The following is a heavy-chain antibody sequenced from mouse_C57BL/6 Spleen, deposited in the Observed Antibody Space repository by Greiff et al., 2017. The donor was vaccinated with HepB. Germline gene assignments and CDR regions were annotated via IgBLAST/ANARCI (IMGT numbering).Heavy chain of an antibody. J-gene: IGHJ2*01. CDR3: ARELYDGYYEGY. CDR1: GYTFTSYW. D-gene: IGHD2-3*01. Sequence: QVQLQQPGAELVKPGASVKMSCKASGYTFTSYWITWVRQRPGQGLEWIGDIYPGSGSTNYNEKFKSKATLTVDTSSSTAYMQLSSLTSEDSAVYYCARELYDGYYEGYWGQGTTLTVSS. CDR2: IYPGSGST. V-gene: IGHV1-55*01.